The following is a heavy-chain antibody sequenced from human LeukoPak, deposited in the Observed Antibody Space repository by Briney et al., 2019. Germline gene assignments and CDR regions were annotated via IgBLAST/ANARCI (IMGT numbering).Heavy chain of an antibody. Sequence: SGPTLVIPTQTLTLTCTFSGFSLTSSGVGVGWIRQPPGKALEWLALVYWDDDKPYSPSLKSRLTITKDASKNQVVLTMTNMDPVDTATYYCAHTRLATTVGNWFDPWGQGTLVTVSS. CDR1: GFSLTSSGVG. V-gene: IGHV2-5*02. CDR2: VYWDDDK. J-gene: IGHJ5*02. D-gene: IGHD4-17*01. CDR3: AHTRLATTVGNWFDP.